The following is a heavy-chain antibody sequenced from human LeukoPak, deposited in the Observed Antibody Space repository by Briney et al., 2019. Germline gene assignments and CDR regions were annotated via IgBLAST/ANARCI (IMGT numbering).Heavy chain of an antibody. D-gene: IGHD3-10*01. J-gene: IGHJ6*04. CDR3: AREKPWGYGSGSDGMDV. V-gene: IGHV1-18*04. Sequence: ASVKVSCKASGYTFTNYGITWVRQAPGQGLEWMGWISAYNGNTNYAQKFQGGVTMTTDTSTSTAYVELRSLRSDDTAVYYCAREKPWGYGSGSDGMDVWGKGTTVTVSS. CDR1: GYTFTNYG. CDR2: ISAYNGNT.